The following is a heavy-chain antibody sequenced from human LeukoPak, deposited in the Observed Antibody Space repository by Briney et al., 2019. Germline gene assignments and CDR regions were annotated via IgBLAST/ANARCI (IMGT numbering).Heavy chain of an antibody. CDR2: ISYDGSNK. CDR3: ARGSPGIGHTIQFDF. CDR1: GFTFSNYA. V-gene: IGHV3-30*04. Sequence: GGSLRLSCAASGFTFSNYAMHWVRQAPGKGLEWVAIISYDGSNKYYADSVKGRFTISRDNSNNTLTLCLQMDSLRRDDTAVFWCARGSPGIGHTIQFDFWGQGTLVTVSS. J-gene: IGHJ4*02. D-gene: IGHD5-18*01.